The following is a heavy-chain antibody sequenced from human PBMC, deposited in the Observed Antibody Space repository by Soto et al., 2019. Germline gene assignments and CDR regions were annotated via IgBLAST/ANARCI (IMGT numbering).Heavy chain of an antibody. CDR1: GGSIGSYY. CDR3: ARLGTPLAPFAY. J-gene: IGHJ4*02. Sequence: SETLSLTCTVSGGSIGSYYWSWIRQPPGKGLEWIGNIYYSGSTNYNPSLKSRVTLSVDTSKNQFSLKLSSVTAADTAVYYCARLGTPLAPFAYPGQGTPVTVSS. V-gene: IGHV4-59*08. CDR2: IYYSGST. D-gene: IGHD2-15*01.